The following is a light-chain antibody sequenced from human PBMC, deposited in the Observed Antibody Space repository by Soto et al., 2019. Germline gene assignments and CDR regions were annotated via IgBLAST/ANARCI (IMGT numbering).Light chain of an antibody. V-gene: IGLV1-40*01. J-gene: IGLJ1*01. Sequence: QPVLTQPPSVSGAPGQRLTISCTGSSSNIGAGYDVHWYQQLPGTAPKLLIYGNSNRPSGVPDRFSGSKSGTSASRAITGLQAEDDADYYCQSYDSSLSGYVFGTGTKLTVL. CDR1: SSNIGAGYD. CDR3: QSYDSSLSGYV. CDR2: GNS.